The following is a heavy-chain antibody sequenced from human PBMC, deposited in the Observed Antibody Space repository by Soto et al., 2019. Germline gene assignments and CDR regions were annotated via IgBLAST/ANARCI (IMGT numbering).Heavy chain of an antibody. CDR3: ERERRSVVGSTNCFDP. D-gene: IGHD1-26*01. Sequence: GGSLRLSCAASGFTVSSNYMSWVRQAPGKGLEWVSVIYSGGSTYYADSVKGRLTISRHNSKNTSYLQMNSRRADDTAVVYCERERRSVVGSTNCFDPWGQGTLVTVSS. V-gene: IGHV3-53*04. J-gene: IGHJ5*02. CDR2: IYSGGST. CDR1: GFTVSSNY.